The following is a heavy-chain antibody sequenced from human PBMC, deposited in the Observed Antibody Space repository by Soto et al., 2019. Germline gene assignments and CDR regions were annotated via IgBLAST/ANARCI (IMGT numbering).Heavy chain of an antibody. CDR2: INPTSGVT. D-gene: IGHD5-12*01. CDR3: ARDWGQNSSYL. Sequence: QVQLVQSGAEVKKPGASVKVSCKASGYSFTAYFMHWVRQAPGQGLEWMGWINPTSGVTKSAPKFQGRVTMTRDTSVNTMYLEVSWLTSDDTGVYYCARDWGQNSSYLWGQGTLVTVSS. J-gene: IGHJ4*02. CDR1: GYSFTAYF. V-gene: IGHV1-2*02.